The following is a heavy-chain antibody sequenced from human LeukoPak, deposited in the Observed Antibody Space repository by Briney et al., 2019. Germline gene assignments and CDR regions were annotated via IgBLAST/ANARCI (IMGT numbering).Heavy chain of an antibody. CDR3: AKDVRRCNGACT. J-gene: IGHJ5*02. V-gene: IGHV3-23*01. CDR2: ISASGGDT. Sequence: GGSLRLSCAASGFTFSSYSMNWVRQAPGKGLEWVSGISASGGDTFYADSVKGRFTISRDNSKNTLSLQMNSLRVEDTAIYYCAKDVRRCNGACTWGQGTLVTVSS. CDR1: GFTFSSYS. D-gene: IGHD2-8*01.